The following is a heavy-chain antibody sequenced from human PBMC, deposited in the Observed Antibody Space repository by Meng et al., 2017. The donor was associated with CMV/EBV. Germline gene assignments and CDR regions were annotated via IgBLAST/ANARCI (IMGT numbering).Heavy chain of an antibody. D-gene: IGHD4-17*01. CDR3: ARDGTTVTFDY. V-gene: IGHV3-30*19. J-gene: IGHJ4*02. Sequence: GESLKISCAASGFTFSNYGMHWVRQAPGKGLEWVAVISYDGSNKYYADSVKGRFTISRDNSKNTLYLQMNSLRAEDTAVYYCARDGTTVTFDYWGQGTLVTVSS. CDR1: GFTFSNYG. CDR2: ISYDGSNK.